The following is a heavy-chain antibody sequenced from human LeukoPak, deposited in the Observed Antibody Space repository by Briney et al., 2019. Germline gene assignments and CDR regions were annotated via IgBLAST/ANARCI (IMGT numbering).Heavy chain of an antibody. J-gene: IGHJ3*02. Sequence: GSLRLSCAASGFTFSSFSMNWVRQAPGKGLEWIGSIYYSGSTYYNPSLKSRVTISVDTSKNQFSLKLSSVTAADTAVYYCARTYYDILTGENDAFDIWGQGTMVTVSS. CDR3: ARTYYDILTGENDAFDI. CDR1: GFTFSSFSM. D-gene: IGHD3-9*01. V-gene: IGHV4-39*07. CDR2: IYYSGST.